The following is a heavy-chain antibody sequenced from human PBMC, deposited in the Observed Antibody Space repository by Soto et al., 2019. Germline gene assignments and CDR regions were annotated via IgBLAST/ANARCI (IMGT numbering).Heavy chain of an antibody. J-gene: IGHJ4*01. CDR3: ARVAVIVLIPALDY. CDR1: GYTFTTYS. V-gene: IGHV1-18*04. Sequence: QVQLVQSGAEVKRPGASVNVSCKASGYTFTTYSLSWVRQAPGQGLEWMGWISPFNGDATYAQKFQDRVTLTTDTSTSTAYMELRRLRDDDTAVYYCARVAVIVLIPALDYWGRGTLVIVS. CDR2: ISPFNGDA. D-gene: IGHD2-8*02.